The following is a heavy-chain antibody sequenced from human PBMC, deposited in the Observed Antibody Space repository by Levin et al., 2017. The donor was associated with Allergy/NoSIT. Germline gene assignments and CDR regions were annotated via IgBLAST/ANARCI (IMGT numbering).Heavy chain of an antibody. Sequence: GESLKISCAASGFTFSDYAMNWIRQAPGKGLEWISYVTSRSTLYYADSVKGRFTISRDNAMTSLYLQMNCLRAEDTAVYYCAKGGWGTVLDFWGQGTLVTVSS. CDR1: GFTFSDYA. J-gene: IGHJ4*02. CDR3: AKGGWGTVLDF. CDR2: VTSRSTL. D-gene: IGHD7-27*01. V-gene: IGHV3-69-1*02.